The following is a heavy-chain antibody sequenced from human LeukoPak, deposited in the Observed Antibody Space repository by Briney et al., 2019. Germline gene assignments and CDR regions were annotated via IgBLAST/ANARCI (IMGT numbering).Heavy chain of an antibody. CDR2: IYYSGRT. Sequence: SETLSLTCTVSGDSISTYYWTWIRQPPGKGLEWLGYIYYSGRTNYNPSLKSRVTISVDTSKSQFSLKLRSVTASDTAVYYCARLRGGSYAPDAHFYYGMDVWGQGTTVIVSS. D-gene: IGHD1-26*01. V-gene: IGHV4-59*08. CDR3: ARLRGGSYAPDAHFYYGMDV. J-gene: IGHJ6*02. CDR1: GDSISTYY.